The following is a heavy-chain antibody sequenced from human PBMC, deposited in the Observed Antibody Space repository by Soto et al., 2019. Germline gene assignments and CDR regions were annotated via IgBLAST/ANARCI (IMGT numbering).Heavy chain of an antibody. CDR2: INHSGIT. CDR1: GGSFSGYY. Sequence: SETLSLTCAVYGGSFSGYYLSWSRQPPGKGLEWIGEINHSGITNYNPSLKSRVTISVDTSKNQFSMKLSSVTATDTAVYYCAGSYYDFWSGPRGGMDVWGQGTTVTVSS. D-gene: IGHD3-3*01. J-gene: IGHJ6*02. CDR3: AGSYYDFWSGPRGGMDV. V-gene: IGHV4-34*01.